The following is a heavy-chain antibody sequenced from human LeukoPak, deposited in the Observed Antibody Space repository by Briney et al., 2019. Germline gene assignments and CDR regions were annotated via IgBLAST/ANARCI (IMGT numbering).Heavy chain of an antibody. CDR3: ARAAQTSYYFDY. J-gene: IGHJ4*02. V-gene: IGHV3-21*01. Sequence: GGSLRLSCAASGFTFSSYSMNWVRQAPGKGLEWASSISSSSSYIYYADSVKGRFTISRDNAKNSLYLQMNSLRAEDTAVYYCARAAQTSYYFDYWGQGTLVTVSS. CDR2: ISSSSSYI. CDR1: GFTFSSYS. D-gene: IGHD3-10*01.